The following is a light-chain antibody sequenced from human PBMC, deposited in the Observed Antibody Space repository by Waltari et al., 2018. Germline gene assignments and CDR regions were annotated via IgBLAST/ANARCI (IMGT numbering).Light chain of an antibody. V-gene: IGKV1-39*01. CDR3: QQSYSTPLT. CDR2: AAS. CDR1: QSISSY. J-gene: IGKJ4*01. Sequence: DIQMTQSPSSLSASVGDRVTITCRASQSISSYLNWYQQKPGKAPKPLIYAASRLQSGVSSRFSGSGSGTDFTLTISSLQPEDFATYYCQQSYSTPLTFGGGTKVEIK.